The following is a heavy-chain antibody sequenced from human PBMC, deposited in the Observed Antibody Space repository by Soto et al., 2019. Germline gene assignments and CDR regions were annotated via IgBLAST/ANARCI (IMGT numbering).Heavy chain of an antibody. D-gene: IGHD6-19*01. Sequence: XGTLTLTCSVSGCSISGSSWSWIRQSPGKGLEWLGYVYYTGSTNYSPSLRSRVSISVDTSKNEFSLRLSSVTAADTAVYFCARSVAVPGAHIDYWGQGTQVTVSS. CDR3: ARSVAVPGAHIDY. CDR1: GCSISGSS. J-gene: IGHJ4*02. CDR2: VYYTGST. V-gene: IGHV4-59*01.